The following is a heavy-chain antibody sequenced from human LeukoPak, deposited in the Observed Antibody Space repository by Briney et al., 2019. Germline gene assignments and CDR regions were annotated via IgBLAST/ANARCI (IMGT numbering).Heavy chain of an antibody. CDR3: GRESRPGGARGLYHNLAY. CDR1: GFTFSDFW. D-gene: IGHD1-1*01. V-gene: IGHV3-7*01. CDR2: IKEDGTEK. J-gene: IGHJ4*01. Sequence: GGSLRLSCAGSGFTFSDFWMTWVRQTPGKGLEWVANIKEDGTEKNLVDSVKGRFTISRDNTKNLLFLEMNNLRGDDTAIYYCGRESRPGGARGLYHNLAYLGYGSLVAGSS.